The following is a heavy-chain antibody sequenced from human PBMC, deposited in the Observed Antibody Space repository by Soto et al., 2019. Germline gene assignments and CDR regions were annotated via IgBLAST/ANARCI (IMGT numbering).Heavy chain of an antibody. CDR3: AGQYYYDSSGYFYY. V-gene: IGHV4-59*08. CDR1: GGSISSYY. J-gene: IGHJ4*02. Sequence: SETLSLTCTVAGGSISSYYWSWIRQPPGKGLEWIGYIYYSGSTNYNPSLKSRVTISVDTSKNQFSLKLSSVTAADTAVYYCAGQYYYDSSGYFYYWGQGTLVTVSS. CDR2: IYYSGST. D-gene: IGHD3-22*01.